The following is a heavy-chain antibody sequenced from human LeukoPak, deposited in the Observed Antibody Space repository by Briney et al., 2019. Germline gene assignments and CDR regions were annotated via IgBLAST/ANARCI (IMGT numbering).Heavy chain of an antibody. Sequence: GRSLRLSCAASGFTFSSYGMHWVRQAPGKGLEWVAVISYDGSNKYYADSVKGRFTISRDNSKNTLYLQMNSLRAEDTAVYYCAKGELRTKSWIDYWGQGTLVTVSS. D-gene: IGHD1-26*01. CDR2: ISYDGSNK. J-gene: IGHJ4*02. V-gene: IGHV3-30*18. CDR3: AKGELRTKSWIDY. CDR1: GFTFSSYG.